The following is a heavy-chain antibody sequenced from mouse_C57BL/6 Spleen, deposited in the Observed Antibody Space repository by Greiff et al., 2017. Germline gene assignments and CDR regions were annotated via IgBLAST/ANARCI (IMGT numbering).Heavy chain of an antibody. CDR3: ARRGLGRRGDYFDY. Sequence: QVQLQQPGAELVRPGSSVKLSCKASGYTFPSYWMHWVKQRPIQGLDWIGNIDPSDSETHYNQKFKDKATLTVDKSSSPAYMQLSSLTSEDSAVYYGARRGLGRRGDYFDYWGQGTTLTVSS. J-gene: IGHJ2*01. D-gene: IGHD4-1*01. V-gene: IGHV1-52*01. CDR2: IDPSDSET. CDR1: GYTFPSYW.